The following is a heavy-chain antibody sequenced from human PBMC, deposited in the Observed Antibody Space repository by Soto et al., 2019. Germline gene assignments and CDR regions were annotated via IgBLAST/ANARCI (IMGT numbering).Heavy chain of an antibody. Sequence: PSETMSLTCTVSGGSLSGHYLSWIRPPPGKGLEWIGYIYYSGSTYYNPSLKSRVTISVDTSKNQFSLKLKSVTAADTAVYYCARRRATPTYFDYWGQGTLVTVSS. J-gene: IGHJ4*02. CDR3: ARRRATPTYFDY. V-gene: IGHV4-59*08. CDR1: GGSLSGHY. CDR2: IYYSGST.